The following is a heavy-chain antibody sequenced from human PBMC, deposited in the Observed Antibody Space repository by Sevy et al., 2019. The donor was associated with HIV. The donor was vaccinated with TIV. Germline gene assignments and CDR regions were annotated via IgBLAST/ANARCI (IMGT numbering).Heavy chain of an antibody. V-gene: IGHV1-8*01. CDR2: MNPNSGNT. D-gene: IGHD6-13*01. Sequence: ASVKVSCKASGYTFTSYDINLVRQATGQGLEWMGWMNPNSGNTGYAQKFQGRVTMTRNTSISTAYMELSSLRSEDTAVYYCARLSSSKNRYYYYGMDVWGQRTTVTVSS. CDR1: GYTFTSYD. J-gene: IGHJ6*02. CDR3: ARLSSSKNRYYYYGMDV.